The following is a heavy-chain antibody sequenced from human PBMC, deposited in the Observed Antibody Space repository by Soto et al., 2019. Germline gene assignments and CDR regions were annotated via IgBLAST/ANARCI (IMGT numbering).Heavy chain of an antibody. Sequence: QVQLVQSGAEVKTPGASVTVSCSTSCYAFTDSFIHWLRQAPGHGLEWMGMINPLAGRVTCAQTCQGRGTMTMDTSTNTVYLELNSLVPDQPLVYYCARARTGTLNVFDYWGKGTLVTVSP. V-gene: IGHV1-46*03. D-gene: IGHD1-1*01. CDR3: ARARTGTLNVFDY. CDR2: INPLAGRV. CDR1: CYAFTDSF. J-gene: IGHJ4*02.